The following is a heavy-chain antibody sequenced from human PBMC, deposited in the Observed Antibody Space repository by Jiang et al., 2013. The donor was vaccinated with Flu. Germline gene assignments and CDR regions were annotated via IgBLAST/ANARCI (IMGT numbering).Heavy chain of an antibody. Sequence: EWMGWMNPNSGNTGYAQKFQGRVTMTRSTSISTAYMELSSLRSEDTAVYYCARKRGERVYYYYYGMDVWGQGTTVTVSS. D-gene: IGHD3-10*01. CDR2: MNPNSGNT. V-gene: IGHV1-8*01. CDR3: ARKRGERVYYYYYGMDV. J-gene: IGHJ6*02.